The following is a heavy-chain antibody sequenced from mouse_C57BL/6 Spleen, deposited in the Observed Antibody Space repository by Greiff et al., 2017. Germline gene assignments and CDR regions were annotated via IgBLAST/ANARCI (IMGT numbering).Heavy chain of an antibody. Sequence: QVQLQQPGAELVRPGSSVKLSCKASGYTFTSYWMDWVKQRPGQGLEWIGNIYPSDSETHYNQKFKDKATLTVDKSSSTAYMQLSSLTSEDSAVYYCARRDYGKGFDYWGQGTTLTVSS. CDR1: GYTFTSYW. V-gene: IGHV1-61*01. CDR3: ARRDYGKGFDY. J-gene: IGHJ2*01. D-gene: IGHD2-1*01. CDR2: IYPSDSET.